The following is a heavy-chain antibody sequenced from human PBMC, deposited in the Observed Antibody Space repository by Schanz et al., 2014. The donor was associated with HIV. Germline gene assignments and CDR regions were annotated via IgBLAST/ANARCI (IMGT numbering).Heavy chain of an antibody. CDR3: ARELIYGSGMHGMDV. Sequence: VQLVESGGGVVQPGKSLRLSCAASGFSFSSYGMHWVRQAPGKGLEWVANINQDGSVKYYVDSVKGRFTISRDNAKTSLYLQMNSLRAEDTAVYYCARELIYGSGMHGMDVWGQGTTVTVSS. D-gene: IGHD3-10*01. J-gene: IGHJ6*02. CDR2: INQDGSVK. V-gene: IGHV3-7*01. CDR1: GFSFSSYG.